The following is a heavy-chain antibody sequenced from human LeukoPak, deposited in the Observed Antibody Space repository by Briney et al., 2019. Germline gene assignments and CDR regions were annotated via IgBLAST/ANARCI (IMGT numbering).Heavy chain of an antibody. CDR3: ATYGSGSYNYYYMDV. V-gene: IGHV4-59*05. J-gene: IGHJ6*03. Sequence: SETLSLTCTVSGGSISSYYWSWIRQPPGKGLEWIGSIYYSGSTYYNPSLRSRVTISVDTSKNQFSLKLSSVTAADTVVYYCATYGSGSYNYYYMDVWGKGTTVTISS. CDR2: IYYSGST. D-gene: IGHD3-10*01. CDR1: GGSISSYY.